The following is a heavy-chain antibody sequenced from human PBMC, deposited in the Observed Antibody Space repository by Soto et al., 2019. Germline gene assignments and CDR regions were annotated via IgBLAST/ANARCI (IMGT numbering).Heavy chain of an antibody. CDR3: ARDRCFDGSCYSASDS. CDR1: GFSFSTYD. D-gene: IGHD2-15*01. J-gene: IGHJ5*01. V-gene: IGHV3-48*02. CDR2: ISTTSFTI. Sequence: GGSLRLSCAASGFSFSTYDMDWVRQAPGKAPEWIAHISTTSFTIYYADSVKGRFTISRDNARNSLYLEMKSLRDEDTAVYYCARDRCFDGSCYSASDSWGQGILVTVSA.